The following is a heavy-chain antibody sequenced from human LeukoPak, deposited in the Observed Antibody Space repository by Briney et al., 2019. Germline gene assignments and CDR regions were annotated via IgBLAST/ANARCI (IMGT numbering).Heavy chain of an antibody. J-gene: IGHJ4*02. CDR1: GFSVSANY. D-gene: IGHD4-17*01. Sequence: GGSPRLSCAVYGFSVSANYMSWVRQAPGKGLEWVSVIYSGGSTYYADSVKGRFTISRDNSKNTLYLQMNSLRSEDTAVYYCARASLTVTPLFDYWGQGTLVTVSS. CDR2: IYSGGST. CDR3: ARASLTVTPLFDY. V-gene: IGHV3-53*05.